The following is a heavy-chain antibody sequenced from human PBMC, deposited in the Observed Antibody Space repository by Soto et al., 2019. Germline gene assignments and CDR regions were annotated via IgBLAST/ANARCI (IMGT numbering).Heavy chain of an antibody. V-gene: IGHV1-69*13. Sequence: ASVKVSCKASGGTFSSYAISWVRKAPGQGLEWMGGIIPIFGTANYAQKFQGRVTITAEESTSTAYMELSSLRSEDTAVYYCARVGGDNYYYYMDVWGKGTTVTVSS. J-gene: IGHJ6*03. CDR1: GGTFSSYA. D-gene: IGHD2-21*01. CDR2: IIPIFGTA. CDR3: ARVGGDNYYYYMDV.